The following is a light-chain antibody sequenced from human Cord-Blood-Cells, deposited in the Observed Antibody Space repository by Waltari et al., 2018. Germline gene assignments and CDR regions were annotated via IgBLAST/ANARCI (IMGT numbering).Light chain of an antibody. J-gene: IGKJ4*01. Sequence: DIQMPQSPSPLSASAGDRVTITCQASQDISNYLNWYQQKPGKAPKLLIYDASNLETGVPSRFSGSGSGTDFTFTISSLQPEDIATYYCQQYDNLLTFGGGTKLEIK. CDR2: DAS. CDR1: QDISNY. V-gene: IGKV1-33*01. CDR3: QQYDNLLT.